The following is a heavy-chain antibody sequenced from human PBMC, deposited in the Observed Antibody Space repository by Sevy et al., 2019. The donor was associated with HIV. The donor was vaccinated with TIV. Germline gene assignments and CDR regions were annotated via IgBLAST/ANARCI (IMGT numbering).Heavy chain of an antibody. CDR3: ARHRPGLGATGPFDY. V-gene: IGHV4-39*01. J-gene: IGHJ4*02. CDR1: GGSISSSSYY. D-gene: IGHD1-26*01. CDR2: IYYSGST. Sequence: SDTLSLTCTVSGGSISSSSYYWGWIRQPPGKGLEWIGSIYYSGSTYYNPSLKSRVTISVDTSKNQFSLKLSSVTAADTAVYYCARHRPGLGATGPFDYWGQGTLVTVSS.